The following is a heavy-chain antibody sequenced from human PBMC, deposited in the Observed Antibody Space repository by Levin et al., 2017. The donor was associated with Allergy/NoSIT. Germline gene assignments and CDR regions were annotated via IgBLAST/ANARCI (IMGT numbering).Heavy chain of an antibody. CDR2: INPSGGST. D-gene: IGHD6-19*01. Sequence: ASVKVSCKASGYTFTSYYMHWVRQAPGQGLEWMGIINPSGGSTSYAQKFQGRVTMTRDTSTSTVYMELSSLRSEDTAVYYCARVARLGIAVAGRHGWFDPWGQGTLVTVSS. CDR3: ARVARLGIAVAGRHGWFDP. V-gene: IGHV1-46*01. J-gene: IGHJ5*02. CDR1: GYTFTSYY.